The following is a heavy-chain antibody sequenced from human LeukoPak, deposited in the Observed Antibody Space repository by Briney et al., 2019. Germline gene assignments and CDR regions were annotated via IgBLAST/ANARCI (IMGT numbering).Heavy chain of an antibody. CDR2: IYYSGST. V-gene: IGHV4-59*08. CDR3: ASNGGPRGPYY. CDR1: GGSISSYY. D-gene: IGHD2-8*01. J-gene: IGHJ4*02. Sequence: SETLSLTCTVSGGSISSYYWSWIRQPPGKGLEWLGYIYYSGSTNYNPSLKSRVTISVDTSKNQFSLKLSSVTAADTAVYYCASNGGPRGPYYWGQGTLVTVSS.